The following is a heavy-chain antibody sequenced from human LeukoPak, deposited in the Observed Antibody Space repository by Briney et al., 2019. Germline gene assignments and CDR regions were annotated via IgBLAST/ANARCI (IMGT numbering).Heavy chain of an antibody. Sequence: ASETLSLTCAVYGGSFGGYYWSWIRQPPGKGLEWIGEINHSGSTNYNPSLKSRVTISVDTSKNQFSLKLRSVTAADTAVYYCARARGYSYGLMGWFDPWGQGTLVTVSS. D-gene: IGHD5-18*01. CDR2: INHSGST. CDR3: ARARGYSYGLMGWFDP. CDR1: GGSFGGYY. J-gene: IGHJ5*02. V-gene: IGHV4-34*01.